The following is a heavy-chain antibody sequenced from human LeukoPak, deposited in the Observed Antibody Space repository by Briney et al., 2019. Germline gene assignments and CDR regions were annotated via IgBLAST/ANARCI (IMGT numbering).Heavy chain of an antibody. Sequence: GGSLRLSYAASGFTFSSYWMSWVRQAPGKGLEWVANVKQDGSEKYYVDSVKGRFTISRDNAKNSLYLQMNSLRAEDTAVYYCARVTKYTYYYDSTLDYWGQGTLVTVSS. D-gene: IGHD3-22*01. CDR1: GFTFSSYW. J-gene: IGHJ4*02. CDR3: ARVTKYTYYYDSTLDY. CDR2: VKQDGSEK. V-gene: IGHV3-7*01.